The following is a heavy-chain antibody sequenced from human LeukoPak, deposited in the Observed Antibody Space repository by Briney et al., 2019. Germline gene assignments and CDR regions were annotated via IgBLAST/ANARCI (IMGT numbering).Heavy chain of an antibody. Sequence: QSGGSLRLSCAASGFPFSSHVLSWVRQAPGKGLEWIAYINHNGEAIYYPDFVKGRFIISRDNAKNSLFLQMNDLRDGDTAVYYCARDYDWAFDFWGQGTRVTVSS. CDR1: GFPFSSHV. J-gene: IGHJ4*02. V-gene: IGHV3-48*02. D-gene: IGHD3-9*01. CDR2: INHNGEAI. CDR3: ARDYDWAFDF.